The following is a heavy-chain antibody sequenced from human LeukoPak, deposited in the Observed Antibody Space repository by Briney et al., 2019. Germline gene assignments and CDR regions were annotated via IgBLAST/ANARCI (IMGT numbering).Heavy chain of an antibody. J-gene: IGHJ4*02. Sequence: ASVKVSCKASGYTFINYGITWVRQAPGQGLEWMGIINPSGGNTSYAQKFQGRVTMTRDMSTSTVYMELSSLRSEDTAVYYCARGSSKDDTSGYYYVDGSDGPDYWGQGTLVTVSS. V-gene: IGHV1-46*01. CDR1: GYTFINYG. CDR2: INPSGGNT. D-gene: IGHD3-22*01. CDR3: ARGSSKDDTSGYYYVDGSDGPDY.